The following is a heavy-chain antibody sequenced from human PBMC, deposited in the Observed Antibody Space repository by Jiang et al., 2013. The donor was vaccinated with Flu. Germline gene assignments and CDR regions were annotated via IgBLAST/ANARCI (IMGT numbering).Heavy chain of an antibody. Sequence: VQLVESGGGLVQPGGSLRLSCVASGFTFSNYWMSWVRQAPGKGLEWVANIKPDESEKHYVDSVKGRFTISRDNAKNSLYLQMNSLRAEDTAVYYCAKDGDGYKTFPFDYWGQGTLVTVSS. CDR1: GFTFSNYW. J-gene: IGHJ4*02. CDR3: AKDGDGYKTFPFDY. D-gene: IGHD5-24*01. CDR2: IKPDESEK. V-gene: IGHV3-7*03.